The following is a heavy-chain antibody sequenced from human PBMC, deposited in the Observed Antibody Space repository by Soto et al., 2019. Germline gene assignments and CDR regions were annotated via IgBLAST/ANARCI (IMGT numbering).Heavy chain of an antibody. CDR1: GGSISSGGYY. CDR2: IYYSGST. V-gene: IGHV4-31*03. D-gene: IGHD2-21*02. Sequence: QVQLQESGPGLVKPSQTLSLTCTVSGGSISSGGYYWSWIRQHPGKGLEWIGYIYYSGSTYYNPSLKSRVTISXXTXKXQFSLKLSSVTAADTAVYYCARRAPVVTRAAYYFDYWGQGTLVTVSS. CDR3: ARRAPVVTRAAYYFDY. J-gene: IGHJ4*02.